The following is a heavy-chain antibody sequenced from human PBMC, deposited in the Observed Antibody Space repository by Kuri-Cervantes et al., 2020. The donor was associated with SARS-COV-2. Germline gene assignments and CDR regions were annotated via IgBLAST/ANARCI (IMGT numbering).Heavy chain of an antibody. J-gene: IGHJ4*02. CDR3: AKDRKQIAAAGLDY. V-gene: IGHV3-23*01. CDR2: ISGGGDST. D-gene: IGHD6-13*01. CDR1: GFTFSTYA. Sequence: GESLKISCAASGFTFSTYAMSWVRQAPGKGLEWVSTISGGGDSTYYADSVKGRFTISRDNSKNTLYLQMNSLRAEDTAVYYCAKDRKQIAAAGLDYWGQGTLVTVSS.